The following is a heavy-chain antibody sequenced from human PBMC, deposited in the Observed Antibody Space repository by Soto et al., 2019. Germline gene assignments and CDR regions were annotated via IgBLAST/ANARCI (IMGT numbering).Heavy chain of an antibody. V-gene: IGHV3-30*18. CDR3: AKDLSRVRGGVDY. D-gene: IGHD6-25*01. J-gene: IGHJ4*02. Sequence: GGYLRLSCAASGFTFSSYGMHWVRQDPGKGLEWVAVISYDGSNKYYADSVKGRFTISRDNSKNTLYLQMNSLSAEDTAVYYCAKDLSRVRGGVDYWGQGTLVTVSS. CDR2: ISYDGSNK. CDR1: GFTFSSYG.